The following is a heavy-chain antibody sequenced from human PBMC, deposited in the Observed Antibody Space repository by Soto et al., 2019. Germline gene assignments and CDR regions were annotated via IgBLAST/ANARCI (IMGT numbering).Heavy chain of an antibody. CDR2: IYHSGST. CDR1: GGSVSSYY. CDR3: ARLNYYDSTGSIDY. J-gene: IGHJ4*02. V-gene: IGHV4-59*02. Sequence: SETLSLTCTVSGGSVSSYYWSWIRQPPGKGLEWIGYIYHSGSTNYNPSLKSRVTISVDTSKEQFSLKLSSVTAADTAMYYCARLNYYDSTGSIDYWGQGTLVTVSS. D-gene: IGHD3-22*01.